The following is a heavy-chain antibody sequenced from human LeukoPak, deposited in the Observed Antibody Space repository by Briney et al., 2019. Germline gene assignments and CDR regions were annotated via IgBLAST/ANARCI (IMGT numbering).Heavy chain of an antibody. CDR3: ARLPLSRFYGMDV. CDR2: IYYSGST. D-gene: IGHD2-2*01. CDR1: GRSISSHY. Sequence: SETLSLTCTVSGRSISSHYWSWIRQPPGKGLEWIGYIYYSGSTNYNPSLKSRVTISVDTSKNQFSLKLSSGTAADTAVYYCARLPLSRFYGMDVWGQGTTVTVSS. J-gene: IGHJ6*02. V-gene: IGHV4-59*08.